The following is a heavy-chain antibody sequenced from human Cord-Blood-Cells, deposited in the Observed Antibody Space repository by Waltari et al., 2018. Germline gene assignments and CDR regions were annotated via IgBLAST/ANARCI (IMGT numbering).Heavy chain of an antibody. CDR3: ATWSSGSYPIDY. D-gene: IGHD1-26*01. CDR2: FGPEDGET. V-gene: IGHV1-24*01. CDR1: GYTLTEFS. J-gene: IGHJ4*02. Sequence: QVQLVQSGAEVKKPGASVKVPCKVSGYTLTEFSMHWVRQAPGNGLEWMGGFGPEDGETIYAQKFQGRVTMTEDTSTDTAYMGLSSLRSEDTAVYYCATWSSGSYPIDYWGQGTLVTVSS.